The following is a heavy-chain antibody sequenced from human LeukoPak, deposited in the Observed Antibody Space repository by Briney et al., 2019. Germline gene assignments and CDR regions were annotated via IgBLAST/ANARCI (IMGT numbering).Heavy chain of an antibody. CDR1: GYTFTGYY. Sequence: ASVKVSCKASGYTFTGYYMHWVRQAPGQGLEWMGWINPNSGGTNYAQKFQGRVTMTRDTPISTAYMELSRLRSDDTAVYYCARDMEEQQLGIDYWGQGTLVTVSS. V-gene: IGHV1-2*02. CDR2: INPNSGGT. CDR3: ARDMEEQQLGIDY. D-gene: IGHD6-13*01. J-gene: IGHJ4*02.